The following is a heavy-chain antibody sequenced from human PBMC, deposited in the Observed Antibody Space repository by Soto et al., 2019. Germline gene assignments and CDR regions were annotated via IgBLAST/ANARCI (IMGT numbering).Heavy chain of an antibody. CDR3: ARDSGYSYGQNPTYYYYGMDV. J-gene: IGHJ6*02. V-gene: IGHV3-33*01. CDR1: GFTFSSYG. CDR2: IWYDGSNK. D-gene: IGHD5-18*01. Sequence: PGGSLRLSCAASGFTFSSYGMHWVRQAPGKGLEWVAVIWYDGSNKYYADSVKGRSTISRDNSKNTLYLQMNSLRAEYTAVYYCARDSGYSYGQNPTYYYYGMDVWGQGTTVTVSS.